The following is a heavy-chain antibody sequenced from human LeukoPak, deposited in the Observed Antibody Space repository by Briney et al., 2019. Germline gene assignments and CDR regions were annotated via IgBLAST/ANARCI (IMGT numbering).Heavy chain of an antibody. J-gene: IGHJ4*02. V-gene: IGHV3-72*01. CDR2: SRNKANSYTT. CDR3: ARRRRDASGYFWDY. CDR1: GFTFSDHY. D-gene: IGHD3-22*01. Sequence: GGSLRLSCAASGFTFSDHYMDWVRQAPGKGLEWVGRSRNKANSYTTEYAASVKGRFTISRDDSKNSLYLQMNSLKTEDTAVYYCARRRRDASGYFWDYWGQGTLVTVSS.